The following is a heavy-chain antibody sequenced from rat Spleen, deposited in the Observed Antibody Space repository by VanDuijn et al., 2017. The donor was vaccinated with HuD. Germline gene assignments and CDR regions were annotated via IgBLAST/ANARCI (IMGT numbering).Heavy chain of an antibody. CDR3: TRGEEAIGGY. V-gene: IGHV5-58*01. D-gene: IGHD1-11*01. CDR1: GFTFSSFW. Sequence: EVQLVESDGGLVQPGRSLKLSCVTSGFTFSSFWMYWIRQAPGKGLEWVSSISTDGGNTYYPDSVKGRFIMSRDNAQNTLYLQMNSLRSEDTATYYCTRGEEAIGGYWGQGVMVTVSS. CDR2: ISTDGGNT. J-gene: IGHJ2*01.